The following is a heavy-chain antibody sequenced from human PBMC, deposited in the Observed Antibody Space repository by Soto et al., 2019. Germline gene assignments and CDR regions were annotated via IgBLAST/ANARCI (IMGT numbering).Heavy chain of an antibody. CDR3: ATSVGIAPTGEDGMDV. D-gene: IGHD2-8*02. J-gene: IGHJ6*02. CDR1: GGTFSIYG. V-gene: IGHV1-69*13. Sequence: SVKVSCKASGGTFSIYGFSWVRQAPGQGPEWIGGIIPILTTPNYAQKFQGRATIVADESTTTVYMELSSLKFEDTAVYYCATSVGIAPTGEDGMDVWAKGPRSPSP. CDR2: IIPILTTP.